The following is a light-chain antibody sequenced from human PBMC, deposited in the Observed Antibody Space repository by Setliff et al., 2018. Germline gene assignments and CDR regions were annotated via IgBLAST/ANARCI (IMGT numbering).Light chain of an antibody. CDR3: SSFAGGSTFLA. J-gene: IGLJ2*01. Sequence: QSALTQPPSASGSPGQSVTISCTGTSSDVGGYNYVTWYQQHPGKAPKLMIYEVTKRPSGVPDRFSGSKSGDTASLTVSGLQTEDEADYYCSSFAGGSTFLAFGGGTKVTVL. CDR1: SSDVGGYNY. CDR2: EVT. V-gene: IGLV2-8*01.